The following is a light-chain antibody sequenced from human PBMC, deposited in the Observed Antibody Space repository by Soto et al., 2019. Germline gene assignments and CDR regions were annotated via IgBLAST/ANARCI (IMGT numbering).Light chain of an antibody. V-gene: IGLV2-14*01. CDR1: SSDFGGYDY. J-gene: IGLJ1*01. CDR2: DVS. Sequence: QSVLTQPASVSGSPGQSIAISCTGTSSDFGGYDYVSWYQQHPGKAPKLMIYDVSNRPSGVSNRFSGSKSDNTASLTISGLQAEDEADYYCSSYTSSSTYVFGTGTKLTVL. CDR3: SSYTSSSTYV.